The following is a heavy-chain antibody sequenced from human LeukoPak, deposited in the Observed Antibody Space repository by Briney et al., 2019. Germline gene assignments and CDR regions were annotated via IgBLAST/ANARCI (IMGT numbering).Heavy chain of an antibody. CDR1: GFTFSSYV. D-gene: IGHD5-18*01. J-gene: IGHJ4*02. V-gene: IGHV3-23*01. Sequence: GGSLRLSCAASGFTFSSYVMSWVRQAPGKGLEWVSAISGSGGSTYYADSVKGRFTISRDNSKNTLYLQMNSLRAEDTAVYCCAKDWRRGYSYGFDYWGQGTLVTVSS. CDR2: ISGSGGST. CDR3: AKDWRRGYSYGFDY.